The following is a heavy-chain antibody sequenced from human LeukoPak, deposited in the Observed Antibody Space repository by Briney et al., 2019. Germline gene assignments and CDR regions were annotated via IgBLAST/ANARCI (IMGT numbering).Heavy chain of an antibody. CDR1: GYTFTKYG. D-gene: IGHD2-8*01. CDR2: INTDTGNP. Sequence: GASVKASCKASGYTFTKYGVYWVRQAPGQGLEWMGWINTDTGNPTYAQGFTGRFVFSLDTSVSTTYLQISSLKPEDTAVYYCARGIGIGTVLMVHGNMDVWGKGTTVTVSS. V-gene: IGHV7-4-1*02. J-gene: IGHJ6*03. CDR3: ARGIGIGTVLMVHGNMDV.